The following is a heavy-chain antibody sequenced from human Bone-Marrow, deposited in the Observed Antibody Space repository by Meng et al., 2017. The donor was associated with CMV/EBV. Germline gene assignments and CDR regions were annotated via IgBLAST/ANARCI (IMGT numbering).Heavy chain of an antibody. D-gene: IGHD3-22*01. J-gene: IGHJ6*02. CDR1: GGSVSSGSYN. Sequence: SETLSLTCTVSGGSVSSGSYNWSWIRQPPGKGLEWIGDIYYSGSTNYNPSLKSRVTISVDTSKNQFYLKLSSVTAADTAVYYCARGAYYYYDSSGYSYYYYYGMDVWGQGTTVTVSS. CDR3: ARGAYYYYDSSGYSYYYYYGMDV. CDR2: IYYSGST. V-gene: IGHV4-61*01.